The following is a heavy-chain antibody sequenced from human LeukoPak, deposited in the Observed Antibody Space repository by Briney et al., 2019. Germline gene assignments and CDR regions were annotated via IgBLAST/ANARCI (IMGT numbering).Heavy chain of an antibody. CDR2: LSGNGITT. CDR3: AKGIYSSGWSYFDY. Sequence: AGGSLRLSCAASGFTFSNSAMSWVRQAPGKGLEWVSTLSGNGITTYYADSVKGRFTISRDNSKDTLYLQMNSLRAEDTAVYYCAKGIYSSGWSYFDYWGHGTLVTVSS. D-gene: IGHD6-19*01. J-gene: IGHJ4*01. V-gene: IGHV3-23*01. CDR1: GFTFSNSA.